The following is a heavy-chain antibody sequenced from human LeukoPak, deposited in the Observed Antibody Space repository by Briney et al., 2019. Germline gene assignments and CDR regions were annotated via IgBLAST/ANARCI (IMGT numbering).Heavy chain of an antibody. CDR3: VREWTTWGAFDI. CDR1: GGSISSRTYY. V-gene: IGHV4-39*07. D-gene: IGHD2/OR15-2a*01. CDR2: IYYTGST. J-gene: IGHJ3*02. Sequence: PSETLSLTCTVSGGSISSRTYYWGWIRQPPGKGLEWIGSIYYTGSTFYNPSLKSRVTISVDTSKNQFSMKLSSVTAADAAVYFCVREWTTWGAFDIWGQGTMVTVSS.